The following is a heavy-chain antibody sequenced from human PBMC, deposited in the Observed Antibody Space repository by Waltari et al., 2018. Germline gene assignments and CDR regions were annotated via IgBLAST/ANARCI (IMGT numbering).Heavy chain of an antibody. CDR3: AKEATVTGDY. CDR2: IRYDGSNK. Sequence: QVQLVESGGGVVQPGGSLRLSCAASGFTFSSYGMHWVRQAPGKGLEWVALIRYDGSNKYYADSVKGRFTISRDNSKNTLYLQMNSLRAEDTAVYYCAKEATVTGDYWGQGTLVTVSS. J-gene: IGHJ4*02. D-gene: IGHD4-17*01. CDR1: GFTFSSYG. V-gene: IGHV3-30*02.